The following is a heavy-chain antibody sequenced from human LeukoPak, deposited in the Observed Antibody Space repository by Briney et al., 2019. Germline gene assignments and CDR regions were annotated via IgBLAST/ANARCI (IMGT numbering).Heavy chain of an antibody. CDR1: GVSISSYY. CDR3: AREGTTVVTPSHAFDI. CDR2: IYYSGST. D-gene: IGHD4-23*01. V-gene: IGHV4-59*01. Sequence: YPSETLSLTCTVSGVSISSYYWSWIRQPPGKGLEWIGYIYYSGSTNYNPSLKSRVTISVDTPKNQFSLKLSSVTAADTAVYYCAREGTTVVTPSHAFDIWGQGTMVTVSS. J-gene: IGHJ3*02.